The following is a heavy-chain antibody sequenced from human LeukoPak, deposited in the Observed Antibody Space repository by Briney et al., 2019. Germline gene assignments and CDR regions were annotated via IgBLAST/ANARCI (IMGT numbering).Heavy chain of an antibody. CDR1: GGSISSSSYY. CDR2: VYYTGTT. D-gene: IGHD5-12*01. V-gene: IGHV4-39*07. J-gene: IGHJ5*02. CDR3: ARVPDGFSQFWRVDP. Sequence: SETLSLTCSVSGGSISSSSYYWGWIRQPPGKGLEWTGSVYYTGTTYYNPSLKSRVTMSVDTTKNQFSLKLSSVTAADTAVYYCARVPDGFSQFWRVDPWGQGTLVTVSS.